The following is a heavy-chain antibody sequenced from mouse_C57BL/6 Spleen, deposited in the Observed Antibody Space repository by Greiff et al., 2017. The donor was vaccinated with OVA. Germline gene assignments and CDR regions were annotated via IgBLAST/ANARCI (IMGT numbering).Heavy chain of an antibody. V-gene: IGHV1-26*01. J-gene: IGHJ4*01. D-gene: IGHD1-1*01. CDR2: INPNNGGT. CDR3: ARASTVVEGDAMDY. Sequence: VQLQQSGPELVKPGASVKISCKASGYTFTDYYMNWVKQSHGKSLEWIGDINPNNGGTSYNQKFKGKATLTVDKSSSTAYMELRSLTSEDSAVYYCARASTVVEGDAMDYWGQGTSVTVSS. CDR1: GYTFTDYY.